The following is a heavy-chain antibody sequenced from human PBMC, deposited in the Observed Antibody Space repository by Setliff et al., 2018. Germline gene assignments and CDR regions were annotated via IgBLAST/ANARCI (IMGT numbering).Heavy chain of an antibody. Sequence: PGGSLRLSCATSGFTFDDYAMHWVRQAPGKGLEWVGRSKNKDNGYSTEYAASVKGRFTISRDESTKSQYLQMNSLKTEDTAVYYCALYNYGLPYWGQGTLVTVSS. CDR3: ALYNYGLPY. CDR2: SKNKDNGYST. D-gene: IGHD5-18*01. V-gene: IGHV3-72*01. J-gene: IGHJ4*02. CDR1: GFTFDDYA.